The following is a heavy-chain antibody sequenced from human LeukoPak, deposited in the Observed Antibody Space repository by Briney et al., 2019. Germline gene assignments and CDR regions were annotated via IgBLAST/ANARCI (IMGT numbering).Heavy chain of an antibody. CDR1: GGTFSSYA. CDR2: IIPILGIA. J-gene: IGHJ6*02. Sequence: ASVKVSCKASGGTFSSYAISWVRQAPRQGLEWMGRIIPILGIANYAQKFQGRVTITADKSTSTAYMELSSLRSEDTAVYYCARNLDNTLTGYYYGMDVWGQGTTVTVSS. CDR3: ARNLDNTLTGYYYGMDV. V-gene: IGHV1-69*04. D-gene: IGHD2-2*02.